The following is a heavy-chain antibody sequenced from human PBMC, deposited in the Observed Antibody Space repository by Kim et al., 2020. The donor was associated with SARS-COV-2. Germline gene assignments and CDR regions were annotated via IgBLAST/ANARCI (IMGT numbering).Heavy chain of an antibody. V-gene: IGHV4-4*02. J-gene: IGHJ5*02. CDR3: ARAILRYFDWLSPGGWFDP. CDR1: GGSISSSNW. CDR2: IYHSGST. D-gene: IGHD3-9*01. Sequence: SETLSLTCAVSGGSISSSNWWSWVRQPPGKGLEWIGEIYHSGSTNYNPSLKSRVTISVDKSKNQFSLKLSSVTAADTAVYYCARAILRYFDWLSPGGWFDPWGQGTLVTVSS.